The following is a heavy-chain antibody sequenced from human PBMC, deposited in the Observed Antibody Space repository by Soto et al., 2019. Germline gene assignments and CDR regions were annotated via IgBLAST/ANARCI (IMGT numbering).Heavy chain of an antibody. D-gene: IGHD5-12*01. Sequence: TSETLSLTCAVSGYSISSGYYWGWIRQPPGKGLEWIGSIYHSGSTYYNPSLKSRVTISVDTSKNQFSLKLSSVTAADTAVYYCARADVEMATISVWGQGTLVTVSS. CDR2: IYHSGST. CDR3: ARADVEMATISV. V-gene: IGHV4-38-2*01. J-gene: IGHJ4*02. CDR1: GYSISSGYY.